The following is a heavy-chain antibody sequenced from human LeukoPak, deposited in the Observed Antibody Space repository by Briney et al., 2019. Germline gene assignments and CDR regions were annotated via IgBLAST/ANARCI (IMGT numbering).Heavy chain of an antibody. CDR3: ARGYCSSTSCSNYYYGMDV. J-gene: IGHJ6*02. CDR2: INPSGGST. Sequence: ASVKVSCKASGYTFTSYYMHWVRQAPRQGLEWMGIINPSGGSTSYAQKFQGRVTMTRNTSISTAYMELSSLRSEDTAVYYCARGYCSSTSCSNYYYGMDVWGQGTTVTVSS. D-gene: IGHD2-2*01. CDR1: GYTFTSYY. V-gene: IGHV1-46*01.